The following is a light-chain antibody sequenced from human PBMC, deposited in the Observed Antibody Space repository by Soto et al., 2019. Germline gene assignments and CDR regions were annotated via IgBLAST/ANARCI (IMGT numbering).Light chain of an antibody. CDR3: QQYNNWYT. J-gene: IGKJ2*01. CDR1: QSVSSN. CDR2: GAT. V-gene: IGKV3-15*01. Sequence: EIVMTQSPATLSVSPGERATLSCRASQSVSSNLAWYQQKPGQAPRLLIYGATTRATGIPARFSGSGSGTEFTLIISSLQSEDFAVYYCQQYNNWYTFAQGTKVDIK.